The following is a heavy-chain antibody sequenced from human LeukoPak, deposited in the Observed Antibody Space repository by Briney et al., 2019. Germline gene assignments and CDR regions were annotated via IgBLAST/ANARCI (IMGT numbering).Heavy chain of an antibody. Sequence: GASVKVSCKASGYTFTGYYMHWVRQAPGQGLEWMGWTNPNSGGTNYAQKFQGRVTMTRDTSISTAYMELSRLRSDDTAVYYCARSRCSSTSCYRFDYWGQGTLVTVSS. CDR1: GYTFTGYY. D-gene: IGHD2-2*01. J-gene: IGHJ4*02. CDR3: ARSRCSSTSCYRFDY. V-gene: IGHV1-2*02. CDR2: TNPNSGGT.